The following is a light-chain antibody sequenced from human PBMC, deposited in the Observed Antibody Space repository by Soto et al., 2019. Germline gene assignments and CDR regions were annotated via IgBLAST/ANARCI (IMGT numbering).Light chain of an antibody. CDR2: DNN. CDR3: RTWDTSLAVRYV. Sequence: SRSNIRNNYVSWYQQLPGTAPKLLIYDNNKRPSGIPDRFSGSKSGTSATLGITGLQSWVEADYYCRTWDTSLAVRYV. V-gene: IGLV1-51*01. J-gene: IGLJ1*01. CDR1: RSNIRNNY.